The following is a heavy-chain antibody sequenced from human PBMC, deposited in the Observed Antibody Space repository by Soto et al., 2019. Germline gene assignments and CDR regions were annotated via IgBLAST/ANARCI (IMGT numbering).Heavy chain of an antibody. CDR2: INSDGSST. Sequence: GGSLRLSCAASGFTFSNFWMHWVRQAPGKGLVWVSRINSDGSSTSYADSVKGRFTISRDNAKNTLYLQMNSLRAEDTAVYYCARHSRYDSDAFDIWGQGTMVTVSS. D-gene: IGHD2-2*01. V-gene: IGHV3-74*01. CDR1: GFTFSNFW. J-gene: IGHJ3*02. CDR3: ARHSRYDSDAFDI.